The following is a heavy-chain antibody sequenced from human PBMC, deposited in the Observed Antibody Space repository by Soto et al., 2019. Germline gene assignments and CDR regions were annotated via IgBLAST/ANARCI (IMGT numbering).Heavy chain of an antibody. CDR1: GFTFSSQA. CDR2: ISASVGST. D-gene: IGHD6-19*01. CDR3: AKGPGPGLWLAPARYYFDY. J-gene: IGHJ4*02. V-gene: IGHV3-23*01. Sequence: LSCTDSGFTFSSQAMSCVRQAPGKGLEWVSGISASVGSTYYADSVRGRFTISRDNSKNTLYLQMNSLRAEDTAVHYCAKGPGPGLWLAPARYYFDYWGQGTLVTVSS.